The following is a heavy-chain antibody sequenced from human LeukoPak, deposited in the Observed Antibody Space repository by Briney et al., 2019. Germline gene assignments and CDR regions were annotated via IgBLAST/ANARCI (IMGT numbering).Heavy chain of an antibody. Sequence: GGSLRLSCAASGFTVSSNYMSWVRQAPGKGLEWVSVIYSGGSTYYADSVKGRFTISRDNSKNTLYLQMNSLRAEDTAVYYCARDSRGITAADYYYYGMDVWGQGTTVTVSS. D-gene: IGHD6-13*01. J-gene: IGHJ6*02. CDR3: ARDSRGITAADYYYYGMDV. CDR2: IYSGGST. CDR1: GFTVSSNY. V-gene: IGHV3-66*01.